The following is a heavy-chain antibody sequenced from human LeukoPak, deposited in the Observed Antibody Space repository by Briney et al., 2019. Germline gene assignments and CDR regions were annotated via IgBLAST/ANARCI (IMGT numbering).Heavy chain of an antibody. Sequence: GGSLRLSCVGSGFTFSSHAMSWVRQAPGKGLEWVSGISGSGGVTYYADSVKGRFSISRDNSKNTVFLQMNSLRVEDTALYYCARDNRGLRARGIFDYWGQGTLVTVSS. J-gene: IGHJ4*02. V-gene: IGHV3-23*01. CDR3: ARDNRGLRARGIFDY. CDR1: GFTFSSHA. CDR2: ISGSGGVT. D-gene: IGHD6-13*01.